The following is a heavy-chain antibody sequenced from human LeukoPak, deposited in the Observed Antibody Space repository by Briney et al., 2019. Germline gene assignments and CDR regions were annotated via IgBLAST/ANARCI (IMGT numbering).Heavy chain of an antibody. Sequence: PGGSLRLSCEASGFTFTSYAMHWVRQAPGKGLEWVSGISASGSGTFYTDSMSGRFTISRDNAKKTLFLQMKNLRLGDTALYYCAKGRDTSGRQNFDFWGQGTLVTVSS. CDR3: AKGRDTSGRQNFDF. CDR1: GFTFTSYA. J-gene: IGHJ4*02. V-gene: IGHV3-23*01. CDR2: ISASGSGT. D-gene: IGHD6-19*01.